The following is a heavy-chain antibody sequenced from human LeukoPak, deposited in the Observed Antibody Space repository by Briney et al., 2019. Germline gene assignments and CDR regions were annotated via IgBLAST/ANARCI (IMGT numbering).Heavy chain of an antibody. V-gene: IGHV1-69*13. CDR3: ARVANIAMSVGWFDS. CDR2: IIPIFGTA. Sequence: SVKVSCKASGGTFSSYAITWVRQAPGQGLEWIGGIIPIFGTANYAQKFQGRVTITADESTSTAYMELRSLRSEDTAIYFCARVANIAMSVGWFDSWGQGTLVTVSS. CDR1: GGTFSSYA. J-gene: IGHJ5*01. D-gene: IGHD6-19*01.